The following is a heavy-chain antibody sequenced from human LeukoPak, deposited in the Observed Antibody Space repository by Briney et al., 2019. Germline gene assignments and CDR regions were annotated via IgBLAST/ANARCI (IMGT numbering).Heavy chain of an antibody. Sequence: ASVKVSCKASGGTLRNYVISWVRQAPGQGLEWMGGIIPIFGTTNYAQKFQGRVTISTDESTSTAYMDLSSLRSEDTAIYYCARGLRDTNCSGGSCYSDYWGQGTLVTVSS. CDR2: IIPIFGTT. CDR1: GGTLRNYV. CDR3: ARGLRDTNCSGGSCYSDY. J-gene: IGHJ4*02. D-gene: IGHD2-15*01. V-gene: IGHV1-69*05.